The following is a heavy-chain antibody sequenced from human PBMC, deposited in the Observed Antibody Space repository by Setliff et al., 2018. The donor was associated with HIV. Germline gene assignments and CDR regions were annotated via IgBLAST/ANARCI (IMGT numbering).Heavy chain of an antibody. J-gene: IGHJ5*02. CDR1: GGSISSSSYY. D-gene: IGHD3-3*01. V-gene: IGHV4-61*09. CDR3: ARQSITIFGVVISGFDP. CDR2: VYSSGST. Sequence: SETLSLTCTVSGGSISSSSYYWTWIRQPAGKGLEWIGHVYSSGSTNYNPSLKSRVTISVDTSKNQVSLRLTSVTAADTAVYYCARQSITIFGVVISGFDPWGQGTLVTVSS.